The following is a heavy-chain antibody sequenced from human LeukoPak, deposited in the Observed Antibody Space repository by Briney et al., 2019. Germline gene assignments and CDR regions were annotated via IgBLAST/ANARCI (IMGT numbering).Heavy chain of an antibody. J-gene: IGHJ6*03. D-gene: IGHD4-11*01. Sequence: SETPSLTCAVNGGSFSRYYWSWIRQPPGKGLEWIGEINHSGSTNYNPSLKSRVTISVDTSKNQFSLKLNSVTAADTAIYYCARGNMWDYRRYYYYMDVWGKGTTVTVSS. CDR2: INHSGST. CDR3: ARGNMWDYRRYYYYMDV. CDR1: GGSFSRYY. V-gene: IGHV4-34*01.